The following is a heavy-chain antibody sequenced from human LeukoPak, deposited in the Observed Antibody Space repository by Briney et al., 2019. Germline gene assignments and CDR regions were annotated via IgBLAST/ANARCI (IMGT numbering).Heavy chain of an antibody. J-gene: IGHJ3*02. V-gene: IGHV4-34*01. CDR2: INHSGST. CDR3: ARGLAYCGGDCYFDAFDI. CDR1: GGSFSGYY. D-gene: IGHD2-21*02. Sequence: KASETLSLTCAVYGGSFSGYYWSWIRQPPGKGLEWIGEINHSGSTNYNPSLKSRVTISVDTSKNQLSLKLSSVTAADTAVYYCARGLAYCGGDCYFDAFDIWGQGTMVTVSS.